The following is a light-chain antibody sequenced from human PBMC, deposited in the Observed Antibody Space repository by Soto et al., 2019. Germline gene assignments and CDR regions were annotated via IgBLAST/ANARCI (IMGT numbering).Light chain of an antibody. Sequence: DIKMNQSPSTLSAIVGARVTITCRASQSVNSWLAWYPQRPGKAPKLLIYDASTLESGVPSRFIVSGSGTDFPLPISSLQPDDSATYDCHQYYSYHTFGGGTKVDIK. CDR3: HQYYSYHT. CDR1: QSVNSW. CDR2: DAS. V-gene: IGKV1-5*01. J-gene: IGKJ4*01.